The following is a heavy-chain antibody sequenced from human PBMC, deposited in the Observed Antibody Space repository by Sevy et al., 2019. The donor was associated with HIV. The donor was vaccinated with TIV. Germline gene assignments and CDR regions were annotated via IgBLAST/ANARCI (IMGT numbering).Heavy chain of an antibody. Sequence: ASVKVSCKVSVYTLTELSMHWVRQAPGKGLEWMGTFDPEDDETIYAQKFQGRVTMTKDKFTDTAYMELSSMRSEDTAAYYCATTKDYYDGSGYPFDYWGQGTLVTVSS. D-gene: IGHD3-22*01. CDR3: ATTKDYYDGSGYPFDY. CDR1: VYTLTELS. CDR2: FDPEDDET. V-gene: IGHV1-24*01. J-gene: IGHJ4*02.